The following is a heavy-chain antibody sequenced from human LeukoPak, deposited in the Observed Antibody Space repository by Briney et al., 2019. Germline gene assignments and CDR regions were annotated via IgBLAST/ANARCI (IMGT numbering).Heavy chain of an antibody. D-gene: IGHD4-17*01. CDR3: ARDLRGDYLGGGVFDY. V-gene: IGHV1-69*13. Sequence: SVKVSCKASGGTFSSYAISWVRQAPGQGLEWMGGIIPIFGTANYAQKFQGRVTITADESTSTAYMELSSLRSEDTAVYYCARDLRGDYLGGGVFDYWGQGTLVTVSS. J-gene: IGHJ4*02. CDR2: IIPIFGTA. CDR1: GGTFSSYA.